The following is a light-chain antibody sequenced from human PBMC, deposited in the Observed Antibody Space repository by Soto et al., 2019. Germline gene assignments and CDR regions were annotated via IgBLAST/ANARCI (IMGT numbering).Light chain of an antibody. CDR3: QHYNSYSEA. CDR1: QTIRSW. CDR2: KAS. J-gene: IGKJ1*01. V-gene: IGKV1-5*03. Sequence: DIQMTQSPSSLSASVGDRVTISCLASQTIRSWLAWYQQKPGKAPKLLIYKASTLKSGVPSRFSGSGSGTEFTLTISSLQPDDFATYYCQHYNSYSEAFGQGTKVDI.